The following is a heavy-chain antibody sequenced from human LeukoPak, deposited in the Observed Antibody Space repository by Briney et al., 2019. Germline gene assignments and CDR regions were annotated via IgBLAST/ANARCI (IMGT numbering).Heavy chain of an antibody. D-gene: IGHD2-2*01. J-gene: IGHJ6*03. CDR3: ARDGVVVPAAIGYYYYYMDV. CDR1: GFTFGSYS. V-gene: IGHV3-21*01. CDR2: ISSSSSYI. Sequence: GGSLRLSCAASGFTFGSYSMNWVRQAPGKGLEWVSSISSSSSYIYYADSVKGRFTISRDNAKNSLYLQMNSLRAEDTAVYYCARDGVVVPAAIGYYYYYMDVWGKGTTVTVSS.